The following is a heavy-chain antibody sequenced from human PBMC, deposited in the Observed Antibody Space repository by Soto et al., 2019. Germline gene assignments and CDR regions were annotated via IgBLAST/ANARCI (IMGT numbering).Heavy chain of an antibody. CDR3: ARCYCSVGSCYTCWHFDL. V-gene: IGHV1-18*01. CDR1: GYTFADYG. CDR2: IGPYNGNT. J-gene: IGHJ2*01. D-gene: IGHD2-15*01. Sequence: QAQLVQSGAEVKKPGASVKVSCQAGGYTFADYGISWVRQAPGQGLEWMGWIGPYNGNTNYAQNLQDRVTMTTDTSTNTAYMELRILRSDDTALYYCARCYCSVGSCYTCWHFDLWGRGTLLTVSS.